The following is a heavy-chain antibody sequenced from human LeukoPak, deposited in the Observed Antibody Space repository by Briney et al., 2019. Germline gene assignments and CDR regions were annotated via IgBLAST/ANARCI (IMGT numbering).Heavy chain of an antibody. V-gene: IGHV3-21*01. CDR3: ARTSSLTPTPSFDY. J-gene: IGHJ4*02. CDR2: ISSSSTYI. D-gene: IGHD2-15*01. CDR1: GFTFSTYA. Sequence: PGGSLRLSCAASGFTFSTYAMNWVRQAPGRGLEWVSSISSSSTYIYYADSLKDRFTISRDSAKSSLFLQMNRLRDEDTAVYYCARTSSLTPTPSFDYWGQGTLVTVSS.